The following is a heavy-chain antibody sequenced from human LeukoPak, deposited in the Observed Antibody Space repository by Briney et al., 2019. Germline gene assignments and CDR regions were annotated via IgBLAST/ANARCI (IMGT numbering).Heavy chain of an antibody. V-gene: IGHV3-73*01. J-gene: IGHJ4*02. Sequence: GGSLRLSCAASGFTFSGSVMHWVRQASGKGLEWVGRIRGKANSYATAYAASVKGRFTSSRDDSKNTAYLQMNSLNTEDTAVYSCTRLGSSTGEDYWGQGTLVTVSS. D-gene: IGHD2-8*02. CDR1: GFTFSGSV. CDR3: TRLGSSTGEDY. CDR2: IRGKANSYAT.